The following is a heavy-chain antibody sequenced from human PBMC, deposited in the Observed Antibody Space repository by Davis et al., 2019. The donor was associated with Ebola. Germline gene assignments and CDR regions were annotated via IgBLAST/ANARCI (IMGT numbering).Heavy chain of an antibody. V-gene: IGHV3-7*01. J-gene: IGHJ6*02. D-gene: IGHD2-2*01. Sequence: LSLTCAASGFTFSSYWMSWVRQAPGKGLEWVANIKQDGSEKYYVDSVKGRFTISRDNAKNSLYLQMNSLRAEDTAVYYCATGLPAARVYYYGMDVWGQGTTVTVSS. CDR2: IKQDGSEK. CDR1: GFTFSSYW. CDR3: ATGLPAARVYYYGMDV.